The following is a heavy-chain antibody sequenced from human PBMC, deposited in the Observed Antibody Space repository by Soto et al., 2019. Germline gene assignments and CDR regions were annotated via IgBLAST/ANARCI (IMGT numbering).Heavy chain of an antibody. D-gene: IGHD3-10*01. CDR2: ISGSGGST. Sequence: EVQLLESGGGLVQPGGSLRLSCAASGFTFRSYAMSWVRQAPGKGLEGGSAISGSGGSTYYADSVKGRFTISRDNSKNTLYLQMNSLRAEDTAVYYCAKGSYYYGSGSYSDYWGQGTLVTVSS. CDR3: AKGSYYYGSGSYSDY. J-gene: IGHJ4*02. V-gene: IGHV3-23*01. CDR1: GFTFRSYA.